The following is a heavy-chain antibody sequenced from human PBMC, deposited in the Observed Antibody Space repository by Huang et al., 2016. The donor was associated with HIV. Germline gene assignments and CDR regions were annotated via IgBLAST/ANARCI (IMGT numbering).Heavy chain of an antibody. CDR2: IRSDGSKE. D-gene: IGHD5-12*01. Sequence: QVQLVESGGGVVQPGGSLRLSCGASGFIFDNFGMYWVREAAGKGREWVAFIRSDGSKEYNGESVKGRFSISRDNFENMVYLQMNSLGDGDTAIYYCARAVDGFNSKGFYMDVWGKGTAVIVSS. CDR1: GFIFDNFG. CDR3: ARAVDGFNSKGFYMDV. J-gene: IGHJ6*03. V-gene: IGHV3-30*02.